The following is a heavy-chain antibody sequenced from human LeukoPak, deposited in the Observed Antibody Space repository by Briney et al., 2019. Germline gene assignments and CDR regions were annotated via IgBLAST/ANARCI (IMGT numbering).Heavy chain of an antibody. CDR3: ARGRMDSSWFPHY. V-gene: IGHV1-69*05. CDR1: GGTFSSYA. CDR2: IIPIFGTA. Sequence: SVKVSCKASGGTFSSYAISWVRQAPGQGLEWMGGIIPIFGTANYAQKFQGRVTMTTDTSTSTAYMELRSLRSDDTAVYYCARGRMDSSWFPHYWGQGTLVTVSS. D-gene: IGHD6-13*01. J-gene: IGHJ4*02.